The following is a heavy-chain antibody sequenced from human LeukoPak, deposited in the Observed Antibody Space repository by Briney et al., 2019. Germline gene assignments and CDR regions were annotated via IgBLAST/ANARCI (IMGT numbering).Heavy chain of an antibody. Sequence: GESLKISCKGSGYSFTSYWIGWVRQMPGKGLEWMGIIYPGDSDTRYSPSFQGQVTISADKSISTAYLQWSSLKASDTAMYYCARAAQLERRFFSLDYWGQGTLVTVSS. J-gene: IGHJ4*02. D-gene: IGHD1-1*01. CDR1: GYSFTSYW. V-gene: IGHV5-51*01. CDR2: IYPGDSDT. CDR3: ARAAQLERRFFSLDY.